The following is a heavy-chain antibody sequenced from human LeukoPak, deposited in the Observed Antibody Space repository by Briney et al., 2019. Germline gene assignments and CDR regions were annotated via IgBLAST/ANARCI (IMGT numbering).Heavy chain of an antibody. Sequence: GGSLRLSCAASGFTFSSYAMSWVRQAPGKGLEWVSAISGSGGSTYYADSVKGRFTISRDNSKNTLYLQMNSLRAEDTAVYYCASNHDRSGYTPDHWGQGTLVTVSS. J-gene: IGHJ4*02. CDR2: ISGSGGST. CDR1: GFTFSSYA. V-gene: IGHV3-23*01. D-gene: IGHD3-22*01. CDR3: ASNHDRSGYTPDH.